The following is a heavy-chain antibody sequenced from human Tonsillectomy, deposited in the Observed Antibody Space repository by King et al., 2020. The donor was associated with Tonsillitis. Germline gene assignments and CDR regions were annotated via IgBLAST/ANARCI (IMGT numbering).Heavy chain of an antibody. CDR2: IYNSGST. V-gene: IGHV4-59*01. CDR3: AREDNYYFDY. CDR1: GGSISSYY. J-gene: IGHJ4*02. Sequence: VQLQESGPGLVKPSETLSLTCTVSGGSISSYYWSWIRQPPGKGLEWIGYIYNSGSTNYNPSLKSRVTISVDTSKNQFSLKLSSVTAADTAVYYCAREDNYYFDYWGQGTLVTVSS. D-gene: IGHD1-1*01.